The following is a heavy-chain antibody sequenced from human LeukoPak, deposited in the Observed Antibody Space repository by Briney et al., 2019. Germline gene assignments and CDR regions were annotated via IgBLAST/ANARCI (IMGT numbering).Heavy chain of an antibody. D-gene: IGHD3-3*01. CDR3: ARDSSLFRSEGAFDI. Sequence: GRSLRLSCAASGFTFSSYAMHWVRQAPGKGLEWVAVISYDGSNKYYADSVKGRFTISRDNSKNTLYLQMNSLRAEDTAVYYCARDSSLFRSEGAFDIWGQGTMVTVSS. CDR1: GFTFSSYA. V-gene: IGHV3-30*04. CDR2: ISYDGSNK. J-gene: IGHJ3*02.